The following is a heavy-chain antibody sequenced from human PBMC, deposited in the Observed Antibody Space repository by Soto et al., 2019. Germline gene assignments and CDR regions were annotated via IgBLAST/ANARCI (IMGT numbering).Heavy chain of an antibody. V-gene: IGHV3-7*05. J-gene: IGHJ4*02. CDR2: IKVDGSEK. Sequence: EVQLVESGGGLVQPGGSLRLSCAASGFTFSNYWMSWVRQALGKGLEWVANIKVDGSEKYYVDSVKGRFTISRDNAKNSLYLQMNSLRAEDTAVYYCAGVAVRGQGTLVTVSS. CDR3: AGVAV. D-gene: IGHD6-19*01. CDR1: GFTFSNYW.